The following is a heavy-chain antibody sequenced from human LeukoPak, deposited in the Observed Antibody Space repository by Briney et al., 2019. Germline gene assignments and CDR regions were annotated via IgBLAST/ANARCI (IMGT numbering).Heavy chain of an antibody. CDR3: ARDPFPVGATGY. J-gene: IGHJ4*02. Sequence: PSETLSLTCSVSGYSISSGYSWGWVRQPPGKGLEWIGSIYHSGSTYCNPSLKSRVTISLDTSKNQFFLKLSSVTAADTAVYYCARDPFPVGATGYWGQGTLVTVSS. CDR2: IYHSGST. CDR1: GYSISSGYS. D-gene: IGHD1-26*01. V-gene: IGHV4-38-2*02.